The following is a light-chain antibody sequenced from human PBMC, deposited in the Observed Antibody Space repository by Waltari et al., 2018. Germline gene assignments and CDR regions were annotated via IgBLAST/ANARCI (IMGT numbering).Light chain of an antibody. Sequence: DIVMTQSPDSLAVSLGERATINCKSSQSVLYSSNNKNYLAWYQQKPRQPPTLLMSWAPTRESGVPDRFSGSGSGTDFTLTISSLQAEDVAVYYCQQYYSTPWTFGQGTKVEIK. CDR2: WAP. CDR3: QQYYSTPWT. V-gene: IGKV4-1*01. CDR1: QSVLYSSNNKNY. J-gene: IGKJ1*01.